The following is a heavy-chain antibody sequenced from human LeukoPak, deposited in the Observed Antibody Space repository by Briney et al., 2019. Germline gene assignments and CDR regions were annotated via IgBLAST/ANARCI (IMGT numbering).Heavy chain of an antibody. CDR2: ISESASTI. V-gene: IGHV3-48*03. D-gene: IGHD2-2*01. J-gene: IGHJ6*02. CDR1: GFTFSSYE. CDR3: ARARTSYYYAMYF. Sequence: GGSLRLSCAVSGFTFSSYEMNWVRQAPGKGLEWVSYISESASTIYYADSVKGRFTISRDNAKNSLYLQMNSLRGEDTAPYYCARARTSYYYAMYFWGQGTTVTVSS.